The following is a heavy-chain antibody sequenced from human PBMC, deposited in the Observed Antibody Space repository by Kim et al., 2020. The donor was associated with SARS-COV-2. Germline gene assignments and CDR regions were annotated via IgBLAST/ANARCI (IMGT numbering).Heavy chain of an antibody. V-gene: IGHV4-39*01. D-gene: IGHD1-26*01. CDR3: ASSLVGAMGWYFDL. J-gene: IGHJ2*01. Sequence: NPPLRSRVTISVDTSKNQFSLKLSSVTAADTAVYYCASSLVGAMGWYFDLWGRGTLVTVSS.